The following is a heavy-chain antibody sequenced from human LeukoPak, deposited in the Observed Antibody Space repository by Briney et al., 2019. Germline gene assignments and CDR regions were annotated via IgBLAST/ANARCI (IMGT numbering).Heavy chain of an antibody. D-gene: IGHD5-24*01. CDR2: IKEDGTET. CDR3: AKEGRSLQTY. Sequence: GGSLRLSCAASGFTFSSYSMSWVRLAPGKGLEWVANIKEDGTETYYVDSVKGRFTISRDNAKNSLYLQMNSLRVEDTAVYYCAKEGRSLQTYWGQGTLVTVSS. CDR1: GFTFSSYS. V-gene: IGHV3-7*03. J-gene: IGHJ4*02.